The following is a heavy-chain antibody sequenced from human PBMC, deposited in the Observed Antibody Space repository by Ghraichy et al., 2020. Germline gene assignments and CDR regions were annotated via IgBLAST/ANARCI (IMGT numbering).Heavy chain of an antibody. CDR3: ASRIIAAAASFDY. CDR2: IYSDGSI. J-gene: IGHJ4*02. D-gene: IGHD6-13*01. V-gene: IGHV3-53*01. CDR1: GFTVSSSY. Sequence: GVLNISCAASGFTVSSSYMTWVRQAPGKGLEWVSVIYSDGSIFYADSVKGRFTISRDNSKNTLYLQMNSLRAEDTAVYYCASRIIAAAASFDYWGQGTRVTVSS.